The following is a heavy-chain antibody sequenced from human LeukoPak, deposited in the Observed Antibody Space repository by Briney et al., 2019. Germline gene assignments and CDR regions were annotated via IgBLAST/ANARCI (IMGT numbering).Heavy chain of an antibody. D-gene: IGHD7-27*01. V-gene: IGHV4-38-2*02. CDR1: GYSISSGYH. CDR2: VYRSGST. Sequence: SETLSLTCVVSGYSISSGYHWGWIRQPPGEGLEWIGSVYRSGSTYYNPSLKSRVTISVDTSKNQISLKVRSVTAADTAVYYCARENWVFDYWGQGILVTVSS. CDR3: ARENWVFDY. J-gene: IGHJ4*02.